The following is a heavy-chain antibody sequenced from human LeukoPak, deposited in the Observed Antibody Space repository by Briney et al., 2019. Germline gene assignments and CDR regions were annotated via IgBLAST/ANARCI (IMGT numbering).Heavy chain of an antibody. CDR1: GFTFSGYG. V-gene: IGHV3-23*01. D-gene: IGHD5-18*01. CDR2: ISGSGGST. Sequence: PGGTLRLSCAASGFTFSGYGMSWVRQAPGEGLEWVSAISGSGGSTYYADSVKGRFTISRDNSKNTLYLQMNSLRAEDTAVYYCAKVKRGYSYGYGYYYYMDVWGKGTTVTISS. J-gene: IGHJ6*03. CDR3: AKVKRGYSYGYGYYYYMDV.